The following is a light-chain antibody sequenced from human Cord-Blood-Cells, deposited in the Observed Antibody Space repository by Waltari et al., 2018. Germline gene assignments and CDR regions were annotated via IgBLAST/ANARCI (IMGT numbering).Light chain of an antibody. V-gene: IGLV2-11*01. CDR3: CSYAGSYTLV. Sequence: QPRSVSGSPGQSVTISCTGTSSDVGGYNYVSWYQQHPGKAPKLMIYDVSKRPSGVPDRFSGSKSGNTASLTISGLQAEDEAVYYCCSYAGSYTLVFGGGTKLTVL. CDR1: SSDVGGYNY. J-gene: IGLJ2*01. CDR2: DVS.